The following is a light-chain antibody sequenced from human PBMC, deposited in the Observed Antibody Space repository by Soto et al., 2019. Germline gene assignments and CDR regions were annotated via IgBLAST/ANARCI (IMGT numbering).Light chain of an antibody. Sequence: LTQPPSASGSPGQSVTISCTGTSSDVGGYNYVSWYQQHPGKAPKLMIYEVSKRPSGVPDRFSGSKSGNTASLTVSGLQAEDEADYYCSSYAGSNNLGVFGTGTKLTVL. CDR2: EVS. CDR1: SSDVGGYNY. CDR3: SSYAGSNNLGV. V-gene: IGLV2-8*01. J-gene: IGLJ1*01.